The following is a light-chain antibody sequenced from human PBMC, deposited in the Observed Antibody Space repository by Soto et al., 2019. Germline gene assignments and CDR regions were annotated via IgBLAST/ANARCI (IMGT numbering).Light chain of an antibody. CDR3: QQYNNWPRT. CDR2: GAS. V-gene: IGKV3-15*01. Sequence: EIVLTQSPATLSLSPGERATLSCRASQSVTSNSLAWYQQKVGRAPRLLIYGASTRATGIPARFSGSGSGTEFTLTISSLQSEDFAVYYCQQYNNWPRTFGQGTKV. J-gene: IGKJ1*01. CDR1: QSVTSN.